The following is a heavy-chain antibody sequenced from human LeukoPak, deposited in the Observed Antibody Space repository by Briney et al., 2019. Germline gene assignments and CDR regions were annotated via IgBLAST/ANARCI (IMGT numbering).Heavy chain of an antibody. CDR1: GGSFSGYY. D-gene: IGHD2-21*02. CDR3: ASYCGGDCYSGFGY. CDR2: INHSGST. V-gene: IGHV4-34*01. Sequence: SETLSLTCAVYGGSFSGYYWSWIRQPPGKGLEWIGEINHSGSTNYNPSLKSRVTISVDTSKNQFSLKLSSVTAADTAVYYCASYCGGDCYSGFGYWGQGTLVTVSS. J-gene: IGHJ4*02.